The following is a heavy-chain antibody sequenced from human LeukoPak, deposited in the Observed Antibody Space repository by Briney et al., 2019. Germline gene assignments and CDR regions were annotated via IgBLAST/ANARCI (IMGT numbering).Heavy chain of an antibody. D-gene: IGHD6-19*01. V-gene: IGHV4-34*01. Sequence: SETLSLTCAVYGGSFSGYYWSWIRQPPGKGLEWIGEINHSGSTNYNPSLKSRVTISVDTSKNQFSLKLSSVTAADTAVYYCARKHGYSSGWLNWGQGTLVTVSS. J-gene: IGHJ4*02. CDR2: INHSGST. CDR1: GGSFSGYY. CDR3: ARKHGYSSGWLN.